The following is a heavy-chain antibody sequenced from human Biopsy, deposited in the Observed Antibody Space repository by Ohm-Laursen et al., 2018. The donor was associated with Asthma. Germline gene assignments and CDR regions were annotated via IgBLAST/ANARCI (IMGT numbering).Heavy chain of an antibody. V-gene: IGHV4-31*03. D-gene: IGHD3-10*01. CDR2: IYYSGST. J-gene: IGHJ5*02. CDR3: ARDRVSSPIRHGSGSYYLYNWFDP. CDR1: GGSISSGGYY. Sequence: TLSLTCTVSGGSISSGGYYWSWIRQHPGKGLEWIGYIYYSGSTYYNPSLKSRVTISVDTSKNQFSLKLSSVTAADTAVYYCARDRVSSPIRHGSGSYYLYNWFDPWGQGTLVTVSS.